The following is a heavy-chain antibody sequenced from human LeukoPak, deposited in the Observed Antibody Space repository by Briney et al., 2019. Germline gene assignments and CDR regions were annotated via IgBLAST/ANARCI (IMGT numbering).Heavy chain of an antibody. D-gene: IGHD6-19*01. CDR3: ARAVADMDYFDY. CDR2: ISYDGSNK. Sequence: PGGSLRLSCAASGFTFSGYPIHWVRQAPGKGLEWVAVISYDGSNKYYADSVKGRFTISRDNSKNTLYLQMNSLRAEDTAVYYCARAVADMDYFDYWGQGTLVTVSS. V-gene: IGHV3-30-3*01. CDR1: GFTFSGYP. J-gene: IGHJ4*02.